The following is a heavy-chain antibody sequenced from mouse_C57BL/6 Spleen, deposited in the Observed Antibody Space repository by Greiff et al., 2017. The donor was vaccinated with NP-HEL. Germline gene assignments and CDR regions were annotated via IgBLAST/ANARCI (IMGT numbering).Heavy chain of an antibody. V-gene: IGHV3-8*01. D-gene: IGHD1-1*01. J-gene: IGHJ4*01. Sequence: EVKLQESGPGLAKPSQTLSLTCSVTGYSITSDYWNWIRKFPGNKLEYMGYISYSGSTYYNPSLKSRISITRDTSKNQYYLQLNSVTTEDTATYYWARLLRRGNYAMDYWGQGTSVTVSS. CDR2: ISYSGST. CDR1: GYSITSDY. CDR3: ARLLRRGNYAMDY.